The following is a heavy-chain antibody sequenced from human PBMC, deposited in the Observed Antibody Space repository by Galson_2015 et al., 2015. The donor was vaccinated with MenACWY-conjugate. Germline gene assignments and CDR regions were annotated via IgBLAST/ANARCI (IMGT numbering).Heavy chain of an antibody. CDR1: GGSITSYY. Sequence: SETLSLTCPVSGGSITSYYWSWIRQPPGKGLEWIGYMYYSGSANYNPSLKSRVTISVDPSQNQFSLTMTSVTAADTAVYYCARGVNLASMAGYCGQGTLVTVSS. CDR3: ARGVNLASMAGY. D-gene: IGHD3-3*02. J-gene: IGHJ4*02. CDR2: MYYSGSA. V-gene: IGHV4-59*01.